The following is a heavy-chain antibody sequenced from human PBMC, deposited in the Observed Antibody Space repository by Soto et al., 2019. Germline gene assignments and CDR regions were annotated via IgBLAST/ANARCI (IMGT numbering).Heavy chain of an antibody. CDR1: GYTFTSYG. D-gene: IGHD5-12*01. CDR3: ARDLSDIVATIYSY. V-gene: IGHV1-18*01. CDR2: ISAYNGNT. Sequence: QVQLVQSGAEVKKPGASVKVSCKASGYTFTSYGISWVRQAPGQGLEWMGWISAYNGNTNYAQKLQARVTMTTDTSTSTAYMELRSLGSGDTAVYYCARDLSDIVATIYSYWGQGTLVTVSS. J-gene: IGHJ4*02.